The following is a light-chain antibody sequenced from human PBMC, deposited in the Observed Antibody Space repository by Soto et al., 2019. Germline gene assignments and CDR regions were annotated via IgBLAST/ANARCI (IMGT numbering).Light chain of an antibody. V-gene: IGLV1-40*01. CDR2: GNY. J-gene: IGLJ2*01. CDR3: QSYDSSLSGSV. Sequence: QAVVTQPPSVSGAPGQRVTISCTGSSSNIGAGYDVHWYQQLPGTAPKLLIYGNYNRPSGVPDRFSGSKSGTSASLAITGLQTEDEADYYCQSYDSSLSGSVFGGGTKLTVL. CDR1: SSNIGAGYD.